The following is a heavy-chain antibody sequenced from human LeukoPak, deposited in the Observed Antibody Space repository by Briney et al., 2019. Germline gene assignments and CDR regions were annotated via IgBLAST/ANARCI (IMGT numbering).Heavy chain of an antibody. Sequence: SETLSLTCTVSGGSISSSSYYWGWIRQPPGKGLEWIGSIYYSGSTYYNPSLKSRVTISVDTSKNQFSLKLSSVTAADTAVYYCAREGPSITMIVVVNIGAFDYWGQGTLVTVSS. CDR3: AREGPSITMIVVVNIGAFDY. CDR1: GGSISSSSYY. J-gene: IGHJ4*02. CDR2: IYYSGST. D-gene: IGHD3-22*01. V-gene: IGHV4-39*07.